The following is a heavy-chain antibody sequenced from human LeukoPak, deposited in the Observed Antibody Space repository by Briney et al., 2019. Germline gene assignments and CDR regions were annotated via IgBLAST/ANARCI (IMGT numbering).Heavy chain of an antibody. J-gene: IGHJ4*02. V-gene: IGHV4-59*08. CDR3: ARHPKSRYFDWLLPLY. CDR1: GGSISSYY. D-gene: IGHD3-9*01. Sequence: SETLSLTCTVSGGSISSYYWSWIRQPPGKGLEWIGYIYYSGSTNYNPSLKSRVTISVDTSKNQFSLKLSSVTAADTAVYYCARHPKSRYFDWLLPLYWGQGTLVPSPQ. CDR2: IYYSGST.